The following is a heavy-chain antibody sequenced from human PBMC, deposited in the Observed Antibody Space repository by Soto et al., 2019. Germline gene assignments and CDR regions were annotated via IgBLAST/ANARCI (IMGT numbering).Heavy chain of an antibody. CDR3: ARDGYSYGYYYYYYMDV. V-gene: IGHV3-74*01. CDR1: GFTFSSYW. CDR2: INSDGSST. J-gene: IGHJ6*03. Sequence: GGSLRLSCAASGFTFSSYWMHWVRQAPGKGLVWVSRINSDGSSTSYADSVKGRFTISRDNAKNTLYLQMNSLRAEDTAVYYCARDGYSYGYYYYYYMDVWGKGTTVTVSS. D-gene: IGHD5-18*01.